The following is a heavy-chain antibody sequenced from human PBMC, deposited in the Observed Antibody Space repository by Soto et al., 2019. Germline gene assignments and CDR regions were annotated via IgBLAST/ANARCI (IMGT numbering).Heavy chain of an antibody. D-gene: IGHD2-2*02. V-gene: IGHV4-34*01. CDR3: ARVGGARYCSSTSCYRVYYYGMDV. CDR2: INHSGST. Sequence: KPSETLSLTCAVYGGSFSGYYWSWIRQPPGKGLEWIGEINHSGSTNYNPSLKSRVTISVDTSKNQFSLKLSSVTAADTAVYYCARVGGARYCSSTSCYRVYYYGMDVWGQGTTVTVSS. CDR1: GGSFSGYY. J-gene: IGHJ6*02.